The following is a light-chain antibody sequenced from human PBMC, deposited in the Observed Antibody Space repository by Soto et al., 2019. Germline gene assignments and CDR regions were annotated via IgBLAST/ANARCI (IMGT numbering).Light chain of an antibody. CDR3: QQRYNWPPT. CDR1: ESVSSY. J-gene: IGKJ1*01. CDR2: DAS. V-gene: IGKV3-11*01. Sequence: EIVLTHSPATLSLSPGEKATLSCRASESVSSYLAWYQQRPGQGPRLLIFDASNRQYGIPARFSGSGSGTDFTLNINSLEPEDFAVYYCQQRYNWPPTFGQGTKV.